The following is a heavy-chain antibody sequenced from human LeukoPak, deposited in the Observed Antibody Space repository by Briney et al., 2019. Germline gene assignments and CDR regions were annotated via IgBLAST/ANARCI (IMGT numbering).Heavy chain of an antibody. V-gene: IGHV4-59*01. D-gene: IGHD4-17*01. CDR1: GDPISSYY. J-gene: IGHJ4*02. Sequence: SETLSLTCSVSGDPISSYYWSWIRQPPGKGLEWIGYIYYSGSTNYNPSLKSRVTISVDTSKNQFSLKLSSVTAADTAVYYCAGAYGPRRFDYWGQGTLVTVSS. CDR3: AGAYGPRRFDY. CDR2: IYYSGST.